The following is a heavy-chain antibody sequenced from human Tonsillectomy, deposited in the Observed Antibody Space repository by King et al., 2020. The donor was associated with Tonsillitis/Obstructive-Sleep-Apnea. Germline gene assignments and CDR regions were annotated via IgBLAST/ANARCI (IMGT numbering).Heavy chain of an antibody. V-gene: IGHV3-48*03. CDR3: AILTHYGDLNNWFHP. D-gene: IGHD4-17*01. J-gene: IGHJ5*02. Sequence: QLVQSGGGLVRPGGSLRLSCAASGFIFSTYEMNWVRQAPGKGLEWVSYISGSGTSSGTTIYYADAVKGRLTISRDNGKNSLYLQMNSLKAEDTAVYYCAILTHYGDLNNWFHPWGQGTLVTVSS. CDR2: ISGSGTSSGTTI. CDR1: GFIFSTYE.